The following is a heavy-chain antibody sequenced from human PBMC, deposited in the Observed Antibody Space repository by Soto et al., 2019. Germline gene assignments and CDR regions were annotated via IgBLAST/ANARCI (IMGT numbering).Heavy chain of an antibody. CDR1: VFTFSHYG. CDR2: ISYDGSNK. V-gene: IGHV3-30*03. Sequence: PGGSLRLSCAASVFTFSHYGIHWVRQSPGKGLEWLAVISYDGSNKHYADSVKGRFTVPRHNSKNTLYLQMNSLRAEHTAVYYCAREKYYYDSSGYYFQPYYYYGMEVWGQGTTVTVSS. D-gene: IGHD3-22*01. J-gene: IGHJ6*02. CDR3: AREKYYYDSSGYYFQPYYYYGMEV.